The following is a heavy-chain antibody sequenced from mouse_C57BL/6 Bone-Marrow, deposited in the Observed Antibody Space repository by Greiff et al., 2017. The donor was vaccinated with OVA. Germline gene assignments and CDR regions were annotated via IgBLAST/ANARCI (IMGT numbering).Heavy chain of an antibody. Sequence: QVQLKESGPGILQSSQTLSLTCSFSGFSLSTSGMGVSWIRQPSGKGLEWLAHIYWDDDKRYNPSLKSRLTISKDTSRNQVFLKITSVDTADTATYYCARSRGIDSNYWYFDVWGTGTTVTVSS. V-gene: IGHV8-12*01. J-gene: IGHJ1*03. CDR1: GFSLSTSGMG. CDR2: IYWDDDK. CDR3: ARSRGIDSNYWYFDV. D-gene: IGHD2-5*01.